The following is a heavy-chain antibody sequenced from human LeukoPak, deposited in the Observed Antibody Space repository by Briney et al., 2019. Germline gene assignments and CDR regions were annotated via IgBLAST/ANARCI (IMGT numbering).Heavy chain of an antibody. Sequence: PSETLYLTCAVSGYSISSGYYWGWIRQPPGKGLEWIGSIYHSGSTYYNPSLKSRVTISVDTSKNQFSLKLSSVTAADTAVYYCARSSIAARGTPDYWGQGTLVTVSS. D-gene: IGHD6-6*01. CDR1: GYSISSGYY. CDR2: IYHSGST. V-gene: IGHV4-38-2*01. J-gene: IGHJ4*02. CDR3: ARSSIAARGTPDY.